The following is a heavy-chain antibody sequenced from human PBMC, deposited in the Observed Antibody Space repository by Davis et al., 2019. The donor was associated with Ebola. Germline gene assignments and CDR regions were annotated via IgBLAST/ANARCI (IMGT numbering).Heavy chain of an antibody. CDR1: GGSISSYY. CDR2: IYYSGTT. D-gene: IGHD3-3*01. Sequence: PSETLSLTCTVSGGSISSYYWSWIRQPPGKGLEWIGYIYYSGTTNYNPSLNSRVTISVDTSKNQFSLKLNSVTAADTAVYYCAREGGTPLEWLSLAYFDLWGRGTLVTVSS. V-gene: IGHV4-59*01. CDR3: AREGGTPLEWLSLAYFDL. J-gene: IGHJ2*01.